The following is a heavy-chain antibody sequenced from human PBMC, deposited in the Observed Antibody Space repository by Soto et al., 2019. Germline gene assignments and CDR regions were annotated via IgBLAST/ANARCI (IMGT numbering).Heavy chain of an antibody. J-gene: IGHJ6*02. CDR2: IYYSGST. Sequence: QVQLQESGPGLVKPSQTLSLTCTVSGGSISSGGYFWSWIRQHPGKGLEWIGFIYYSGSTYYNPSLHSRVTRSVDTSKNHFSRKLSSVTAAATAVYYCAREGAAPYYYYGMDVWGQGTTVTVSS. CDR3: AREGAAPYYYYGMDV. CDR1: GGSISSGGYF. D-gene: IGHD6-6*01. V-gene: IGHV4-31*03.